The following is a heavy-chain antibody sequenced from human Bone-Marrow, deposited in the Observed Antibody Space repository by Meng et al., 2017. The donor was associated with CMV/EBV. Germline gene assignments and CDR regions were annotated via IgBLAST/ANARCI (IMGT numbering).Heavy chain of an antibody. CDR3: ESFVSNPYNRFDY. Sequence: ASVKVSCKASGYTFTGYYMHWVRQAPGQGLEWMGWINPNSGGTNYAQKFQGRVTMTRDTSISTAYMELSRLRSDDTAVYYCESFVSNPYNRFDYWGQGTLVTVSS. V-gene: IGHV1-2*02. J-gene: IGHJ4*02. D-gene: IGHD1-1*01. CDR2: INPNSGGT. CDR1: GYTFTGYY.